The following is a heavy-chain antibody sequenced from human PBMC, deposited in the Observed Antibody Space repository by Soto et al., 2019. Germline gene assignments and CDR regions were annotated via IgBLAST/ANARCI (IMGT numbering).Heavy chain of an antibody. V-gene: IGHV3-23*01. J-gene: IGHJ4*02. Sequence: EVQLLESGGGLVQPGGSLRLSCAASGFTFSSYGMSWVRQAPGKGLEWVSTISGGGGNTYYADSVRGRFSISRDNSKNPLDLQMNSLRVDDTAVFYCANLITVTGGYWGQGTLVTVSS. CDR2: ISGGGGNT. CDR1: GFTFSSYG. D-gene: IGHD4-17*01. CDR3: ANLITVTGGY.